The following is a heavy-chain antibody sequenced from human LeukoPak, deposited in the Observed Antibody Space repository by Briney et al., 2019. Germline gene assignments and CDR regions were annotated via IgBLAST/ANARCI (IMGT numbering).Heavy chain of an antibody. Sequence: AASVKVSCKASGYSFTSFGITWVRQAPGQGLEWLGWISGYNGKTNYAQKFQGRVTMSTDTYTSTAYMELRSLRSDDTAMYYCARSGFTIVRGRGDYWGQGTLVTVSS. CDR3: ARSGFTIVRGRGDY. D-gene: IGHD3-10*01. CDR2: ISGYNGKT. V-gene: IGHV1-18*01. J-gene: IGHJ4*02. CDR1: GYSFTSFG.